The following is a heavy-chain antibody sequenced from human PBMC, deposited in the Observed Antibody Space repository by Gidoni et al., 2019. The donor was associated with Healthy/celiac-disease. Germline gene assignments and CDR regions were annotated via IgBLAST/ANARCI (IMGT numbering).Heavy chain of an antibody. D-gene: IGHD3-22*01. CDR1: GFSLSTSGMR. CDR3: ARIRRLYDSSGPTYYFDY. Sequence: QVTLKESGPALVKPTQTLTLTCTFSGFSLSTSGMRVSWIRQPPGKALEWLARIDWDDDKFYSTSLKTRLTISKDTSKNQVFLTMTNMYPVDTATYYCARIRRLYDSSGPTYYFDYWGQGTLVTVSS. J-gene: IGHJ4*02. V-gene: IGHV2-70*04. CDR2: IDWDDDK.